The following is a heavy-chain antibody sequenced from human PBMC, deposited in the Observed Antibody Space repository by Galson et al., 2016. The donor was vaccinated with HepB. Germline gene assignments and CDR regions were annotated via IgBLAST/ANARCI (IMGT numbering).Heavy chain of an antibody. J-gene: IGHJ4*02. CDR1: GFTLSTYA. Sequence: SLRLSCAASGFTLSTYAMHWVRQAPGKGLEWVAIISFDGFIKYYAESAKGRFTISRDNSKNSVYLQMNGLRAEDTAVYYYARTFCRSTSCYGTYFDYWGQGTLVSVSS. CDR3: ARTFCRSTSCYGTYFDY. CDR2: ISFDGFIK. V-gene: IGHV3-30-3*01. D-gene: IGHD2-2*01.